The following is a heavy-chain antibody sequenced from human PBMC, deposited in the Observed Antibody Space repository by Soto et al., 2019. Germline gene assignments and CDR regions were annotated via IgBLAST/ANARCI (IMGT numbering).Heavy chain of an antibody. CDR1: GFTFSSYS. Sequence: GSLRLSCAASGFTFSSYSMNWVRQAPVKGLEWVSSISSSSSYIYYADSVKGRFTISRDNAKNSLYLQMNSLRAEDTAVYYCARDLVHPPAIYWGQGTLVTVSS. J-gene: IGHJ4*02. D-gene: IGHD6-6*01. CDR2: ISSSSSYI. V-gene: IGHV3-21*01. CDR3: ARDLVHPPAIY.